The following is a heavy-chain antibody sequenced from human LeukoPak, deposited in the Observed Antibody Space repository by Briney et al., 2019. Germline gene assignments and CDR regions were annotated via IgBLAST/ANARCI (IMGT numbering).Heavy chain of an antibody. CDR1: EFTFSNYD. D-gene: IGHD6-19*01. CDR3: ARGIAVAGTFWFDQ. Sequence: GGFLRLSCAASEFTFSNYDMHWVRQAPGKGLEWVAVIWYDGSNKYYADSVKGRFTISRDNSKNTLYLQMNSLRAEDTAVYYCARGIAVAGTFWFDQWGQGTLVTVSS. J-gene: IGHJ5*02. V-gene: IGHV3-33*01. CDR2: IWYDGSNK.